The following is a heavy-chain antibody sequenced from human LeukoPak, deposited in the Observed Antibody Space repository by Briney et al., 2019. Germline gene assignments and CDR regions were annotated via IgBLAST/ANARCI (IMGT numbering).Heavy chain of an antibody. J-gene: IGHJ3*02. Sequence: SETLSLTCTVSGGSISSGGYYWSWIRQHPGKGLEWIGYIYYSGSTYYNPSLKSRVTISVDTSKNQFSLKLSSVTAADTAVYYCARRDRYYYDSSGCARGGFDIWGQGTMVTVSS. CDR2: IYYSGST. V-gene: IGHV4-31*03. CDR3: ARRDRYYYDSSGCARGGFDI. D-gene: IGHD3-22*01. CDR1: GGSISSGGYY.